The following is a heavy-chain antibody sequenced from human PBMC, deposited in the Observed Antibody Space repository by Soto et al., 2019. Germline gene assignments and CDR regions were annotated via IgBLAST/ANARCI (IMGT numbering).Heavy chain of an antibody. CDR2: ISGNNGNT. CDR3: ARDMWSFGSGSYSVDY. V-gene: IGHV1-18*01. D-gene: IGHD3-10*01. J-gene: IGHJ4*01. Sequence: ASVKVSCKTSGYKFNTYGITWVRQAPGQGLEWMGWISGNNGNTKYPQKFQGRVTMTTDTSTSAAYMELRSLRSDDTAVYYCARDMWSFGSGSYSVDYWG. CDR1: GYKFNTYG.